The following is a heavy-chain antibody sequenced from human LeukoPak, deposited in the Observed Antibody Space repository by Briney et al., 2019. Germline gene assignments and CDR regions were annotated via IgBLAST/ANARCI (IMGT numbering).Heavy chain of an antibody. D-gene: IGHD3-22*01. CDR1: GGSFSGYY. V-gene: IGHV4-34*01. Sequence: SETLSLTCAVYGGSFSGYYWSWIRQPPGKGLEWIGEINHSGSTNYNPSLKSRVTISVDTSKNQFSLKLSSVTAADTAVYYCASYDSSGYYPTDYWGQGTLVTVSS. CDR3: ASYDSSGYYPTDY. CDR2: INHSGST. J-gene: IGHJ4*02.